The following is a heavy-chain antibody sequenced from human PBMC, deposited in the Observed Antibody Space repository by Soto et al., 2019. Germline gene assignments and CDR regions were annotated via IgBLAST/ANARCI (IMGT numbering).Heavy chain of an antibody. V-gene: IGHV1-2*02. CDR2: IGPESGAT. Sequence: ASVKVSCKASGYAFTGHYIHWVRQAPEQGPEWMGEIGPESGATRYAQRFQGRVTMTRDMSITTVYMELNNLSPDDTAVYYCGRGRSGQIVVFYWGQGTPVTVSS. D-gene: IGHD1-26*01. CDR1: GYAFTGHY. J-gene: IGHJ4*02. CDR3: GRGRSGQIVVFY.